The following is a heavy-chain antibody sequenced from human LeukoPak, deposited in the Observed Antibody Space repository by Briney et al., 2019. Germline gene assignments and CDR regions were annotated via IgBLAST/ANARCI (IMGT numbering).Heavy chain of an antibody. D-gene: IGHD5-18*01. J-gene: IGHJ4*02. CDR3: ARGRIQLWLRRDYFDY. CDR2: IYYSGST. V-gene: IGHV4-59*12. Sequence: SETLSLTCTVSGGSISSYYWSWIRQPPGKGLEWIGYIYYSGSTNYNPSLKSRVTISVDTSKNQFSLKLSSVTAADTAVYYCARGRIQLWLRRDYFDYWGQGTLVTVSS. CDR1: GGSISSYY.